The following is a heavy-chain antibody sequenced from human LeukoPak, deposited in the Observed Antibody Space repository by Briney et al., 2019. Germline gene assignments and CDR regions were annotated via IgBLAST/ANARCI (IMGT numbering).Heavy chain of an antibody. CDR1: GFTFSCYA. V-gene: IGHV3-23*01. J-gene: IGHJ4*02. CDR2: ISGSGGST. D-gene: IGHD2-15*01. Sequence: GGSLRLSCAVCGFTFSCYAMRWVREAPGKGVEGVSAISGSGGSTYYADSVKRRSTISRDNSKNTLYLQMNSLRAEDTAVYYCAKDLLGSYYDGGYYFDYWGQGTLVTVSS. CDR3: AKDLLGSYYDGGYYFDY.